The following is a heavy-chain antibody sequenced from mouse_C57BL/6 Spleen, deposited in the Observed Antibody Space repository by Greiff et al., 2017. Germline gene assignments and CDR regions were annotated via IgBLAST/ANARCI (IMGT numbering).Heavy chain of an antibody. CDR2: INPSSGYT. CDR1: GYTFTSYW. Sequence: VQLQQSGAELAKPGASVKLSCKASGYTFTSYWMHWVKQRPGQGLEWIGYINPSSGYTKYNQKFKDKATLTADKSSSTAYMQLSSLTYEDSAVYYCARGNYGSSWYFDVWGTGTTVTVSS. J-gene: IGHJ1*03. D-gene: IGHD1-1*01. CDR3: ARGNYGSSWYFDV. V-gene: IGHV1-7*01.